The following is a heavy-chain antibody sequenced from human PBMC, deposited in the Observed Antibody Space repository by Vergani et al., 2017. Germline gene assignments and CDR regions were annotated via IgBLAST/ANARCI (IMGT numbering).Heavy chain of an antibody. J-gene: IGHJ4*02. CDR3: ARGRYYDSSGYYYLFDY. Sequence: QLLLQESGPGLVKPSETLSLTCTVSGASINSRHYYWGWIRQPPGKGPEWIGSVYFSGATYYNPALKSRVTISADTSKNQFSLKLNSVTAADTAVYYCARGRYYDSSGYYYLFDYWGQGTLVTVSS. CDR2: VYFSGAT. V-gene: IGHV4-39*02. CDR1: GASINSRHYY. D-gene: IGHD3-22*01.